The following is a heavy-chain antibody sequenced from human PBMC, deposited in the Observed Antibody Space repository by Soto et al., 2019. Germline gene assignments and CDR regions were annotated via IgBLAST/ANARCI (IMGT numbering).Heavy chain of an antibody. D-gene: IGHD5-18*01. V-gene: IGHV5-51*01. CDR2: IYPGDSDT. Sequence: GESLKISCKGSGYSFTIYWIGWVRQMPGKGLEWMGIIYPGDSDTRYSPSFQGQVTISADKSISTAYLQWSSLKASDTAVYYCARGGIQLWSLYYYYYGMDVWGQGTTVTVSS. CDR1: GYSFTIYW. J-gene: IGHJ6*02. CDR3: ARGGIQLWSLYYYYYGMDV.